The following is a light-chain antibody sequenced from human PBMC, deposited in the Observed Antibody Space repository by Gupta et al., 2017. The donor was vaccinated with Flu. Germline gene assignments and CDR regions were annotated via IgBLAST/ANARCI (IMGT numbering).Light chain of an antibody. J-gene: IGKJ4*01. CDR1: QSVDIY. CDR2: DAS. V-gene: IGKV3-11*01. Sequence: VLTQSPATVSLSTGERATLSCRASQSVDIYLAWYQQKPGQAPRLLIYDASTRATGIPARFSGSGSGTDFTLTISSLEPEDFAIYYCQQRKNWPPLTFGGGTKVEIK. CDR3: QQRKNWPPLT.